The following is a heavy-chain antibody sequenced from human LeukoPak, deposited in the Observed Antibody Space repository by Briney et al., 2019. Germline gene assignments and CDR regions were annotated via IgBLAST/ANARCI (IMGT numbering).Heavy chain of an antibody. CDR1: GGSPSSDY. CDR2: VSYSGTT. Sequence: PSETLSLTCTASGGSPSSDYWSWIRQPPGKGLEWIGYVSYSGTTNYNPSLNSRLTISLDTSKNRFSLNLSSVTAADTAIYFCARYVRGPDYYIDVWGKGTTVTVSS. CDR3: ARYVRGPDYYIDV. J-gene: IGHJ6*03. D-gene: IGHD3-10*02. V-gene: IGHV4-59*01.